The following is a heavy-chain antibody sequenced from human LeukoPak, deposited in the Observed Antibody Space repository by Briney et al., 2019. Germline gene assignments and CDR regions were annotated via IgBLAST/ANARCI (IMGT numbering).Heavy chain of an antibody. CDR2: ISGSGGST. CDR1: GFTFSSYA. D-gene: IGHD2-15*01. Sequence: GGSLRLSCAGSGFTFSSYAMSWVRQAPGKGLEWVSAISGSGGSTYYADSVKGRFTISRDNSKNTLYLQMNSLRAEDTAVYYCAKAERVVAALGCLDYWGQGTLVTVSS. CDR3: AKAERVVAALGCLDY. V-gene: IGHV3-23*01. J-gene: IGHJ4*02.